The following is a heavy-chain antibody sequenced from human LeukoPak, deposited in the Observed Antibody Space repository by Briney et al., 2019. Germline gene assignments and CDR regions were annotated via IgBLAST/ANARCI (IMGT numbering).Heavy chain of an antibody. J-gene: IGHJ5*02. CDR2: IWIDGTT. D-gene: IGHD4/OR15-4a*01. Sequence: GGSLRLSCAASGFTFSSYWMHWVRQAPGKGLECVSLIWIDGTTHYADSVKGRFTISGDNSKNTLYLQMNSLRPEDTAVYYCATKYGESWGQGTLVTVSS. CDR1: GFTFSSYW. V-gene: IGHV3-66*02. CDR3: ATKYGES.